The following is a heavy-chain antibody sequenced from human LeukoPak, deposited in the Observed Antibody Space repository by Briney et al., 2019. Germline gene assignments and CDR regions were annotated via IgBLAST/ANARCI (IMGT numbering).Heavy chain of an antibody. CDR3: ATWRTAKTGFDY. CDR2: IYYSGSP. J-gene: IGHJ4*02. CDR1: GGSLSNNNYY. D-gene: IGHD1-1*01. V-gene: IGHV4-39*01. Sequence: PSETLSLTCTVSGGSLSNNNYYWAWIRQPPGKGLECIGSIYYSGSPYYNPSLKSRATISVDTSKNQFSLRLSSVTAADTAVYYCATWRTAKTGFDYWGQGTLVTVSS.